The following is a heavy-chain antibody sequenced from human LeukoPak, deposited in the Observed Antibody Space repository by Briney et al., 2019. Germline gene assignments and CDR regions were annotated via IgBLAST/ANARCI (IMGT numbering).Heavy chain of an antibody. D-gene: IGHD3-3*01. CDR3: ATNSYYDFWSGYFDS. J-gene: IGHJ5*01. Sequence: SEKVSCKVSGGSFSSYAISWLRQAPGQGLEWMGGTNLFSGTASYPHKFQGRVTISADESTSTSYLELSSLRSEDTAVYYCATNSYYDFWSGYFDSWGRGTLVT. CDR1: GGSFSSYA. V-gene: IGHV1-69*13. CDR2: TNLFSGTA.